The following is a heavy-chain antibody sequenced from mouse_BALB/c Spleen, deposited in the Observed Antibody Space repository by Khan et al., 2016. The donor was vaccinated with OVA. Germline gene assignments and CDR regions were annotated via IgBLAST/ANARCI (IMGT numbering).Heavy chain of an antibody. V-gene: IGHV1-18*01. Sequence: EVQLQESGPDLVKPGASVKISCKTSGYSFTGYYIHWVKQSQGKSLEWIGSVNPNNGGTTYNQKFKGKAILTVEKSSSTAYMELRSLTSEDSAVYYWGRISIITVEGFTYWGQGTLVTVSA. CDR2: VNPNNGGT. CDR1: GYSFTGYY. CDR3: GRISIITVEGFTY. D-gene: IGHD1-1*01. J-gene: IGHJ3*01.